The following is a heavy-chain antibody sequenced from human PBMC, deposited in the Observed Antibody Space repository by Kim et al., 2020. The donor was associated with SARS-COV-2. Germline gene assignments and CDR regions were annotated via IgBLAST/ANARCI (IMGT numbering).Heavy chain of an antibody. D-gene: IGHD4-17*01. CDR3: ARLFTVTNPLPDY. CDR1: GYSISSGYY. Sequence: SETLSLTCTVSGYSISSGYYWGWIRQPPGKGLDWIGTIYHSGSTYYNPSLKSRVTISVDTSKNQFSLRLSSVTAADTAVYYCARLFTVTNPLPDYWGQGT. J-gene: IGHJ4*02. CDR2: IYHSGST. V-gene: IGHV4-38-2*02.